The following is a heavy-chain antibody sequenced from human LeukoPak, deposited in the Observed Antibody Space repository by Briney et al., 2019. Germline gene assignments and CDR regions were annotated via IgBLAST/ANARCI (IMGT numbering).Heavy chain of an antibody. CDR3: ARYPTAMVSFDY. CDR2: IYYSGNT. CDR1: GGCISSSDYY. Sequence: SETLSLTCTVSGGCISSSDYYWGWIRQPPGKGLEWIGSIYYSGNTYYNPSLKSRVTISVDTSKNQFSLRLSFVTAADTAVYYCARYPTAMVSFDYWGQGTLVTVSS. D-gene: IGHD5-18*01. V-gene: IGHV4-39*01. J-gene: IGHJ4*02.